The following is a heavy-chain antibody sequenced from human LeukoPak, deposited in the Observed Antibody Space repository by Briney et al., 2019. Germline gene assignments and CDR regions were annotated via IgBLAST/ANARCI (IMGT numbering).Heavy chain of an antibody. CDR1: GGSLSSYY. J-gene: IGHJ6*03. Sequence: PSETLSLTCTVSGGSLSSYYWAWLRQSPGKGLEWIGYINDSGSTRSNPSLKSRVSISVNTAKNQFYLELSSVTAADTAVYYCARQRYDVRSAYYSGGSYYMDVWGEGTTVTVS. CDR3: ARQRYDVRSAYYSGGSYYMDV. V-gene: IGHV4-59*08. CDR2: INDSGST. D-gene: IGHD3-3*01.